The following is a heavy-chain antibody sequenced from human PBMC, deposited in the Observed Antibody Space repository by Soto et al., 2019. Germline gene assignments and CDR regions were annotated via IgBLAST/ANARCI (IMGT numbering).Heavy chain of an antibody. D-gene: IGHD3-22*01. V-gene: IGHV1-18*01. J-gene: IGHJ4*02. Sequence: GASVKVSCKASGYTFTSYGISWVRQAPGQGLEWMGWISAYNGNTNYAQKLQGRVTMTTDKSTSTAYMELSSLRSEDTAVYYCARAKDYYDSSGSPRFDYWGQGTLVTVS. CDR3: ARAKDYYDSSGSPRFDY. CDR1: GYTFTSYG. CDR2: ISAYNGNT.